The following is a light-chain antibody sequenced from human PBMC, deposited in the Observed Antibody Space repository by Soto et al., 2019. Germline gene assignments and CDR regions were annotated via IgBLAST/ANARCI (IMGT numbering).Light chain of an antibody. CDR2: GAS. CDR1: QSVTVNS. Sequence: EILLTQSPSTLSLSPGEGVTLSCRASQSVTVNSLAWYQQKPGQAPRLLIYGASTRATGIPARFSGSGSGTDFTLTISRLEPEDFAVYYCHHYGISPPWTFGQGTRLEIK. CDR3: HHYGISPPWT. V-gene: IGKV3-20*01. J-gene: IGKJ5*01.